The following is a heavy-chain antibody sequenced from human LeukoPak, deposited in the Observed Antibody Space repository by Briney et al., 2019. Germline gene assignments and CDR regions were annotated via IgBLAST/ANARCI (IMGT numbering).Heavy chain of an antibody. Sequence: GGSLRLSCAASGFTFSSYSMNWVRQAPGKGLEWVSYISSSSSTIYYADSVKGRFNISRDNSKNTLYLQMNSLRAEDTAVYYCARDGGAFDIWGQGTMVTVSS. J-gene: IGHJ3*02. CDR3: ARDGGAFDI. V-gene: IGHV3-48*01. CDR2: ISSSSSTI. CDR1: GFTFSSYS. D-gene: IGHD3-16*01.